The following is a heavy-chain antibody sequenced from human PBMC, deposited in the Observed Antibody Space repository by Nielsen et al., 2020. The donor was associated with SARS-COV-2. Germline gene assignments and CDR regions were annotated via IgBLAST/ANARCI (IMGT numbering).Heavy chain of an antibody. CDR2: IWYDGSNK. CDR3: AKPATYYYDSSGYQGDY. J-gene: IGHJ4*02. Sequence: GESLKISCAASGFTFSSYGMHWVRQAPGKGLEWVAVIWYDGSNKYYADSVKGRFTISRDNSKNTLYLQMNSLRAEDTAVYYCAKPATYYYDSSGYQGDYWGQGTLVTVSS. V-gene: IGHV3-33*06. D-gene: IGHD3-22*01. CDR1: GFTFSSYG.